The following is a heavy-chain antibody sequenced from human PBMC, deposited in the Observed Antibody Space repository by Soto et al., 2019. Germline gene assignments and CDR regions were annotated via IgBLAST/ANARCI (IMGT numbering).Heavy chain of an antibody. CDR2: ISYDGSNK. Sequence: PGGSLRLSCAASGFTFSSYAMHWVRQAPGKGLEWVAVISYDGSNKYYADSVKGRFTISRDNSKNTLYLQMNSLRAEDTAVYYCAREPVGVRGLDYWGQGTLVTVSS. J-gene: IGHJ4*02. CDR3: AREPVGVRGLDY. D-gene: IGHD3-10*01. CDR1: GFTFSSYA. V-gene: IGHV3-30-3*01.